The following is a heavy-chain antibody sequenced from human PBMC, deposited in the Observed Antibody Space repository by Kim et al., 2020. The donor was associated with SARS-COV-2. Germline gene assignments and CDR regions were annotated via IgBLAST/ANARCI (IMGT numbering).Heavy chain of an antibody. CDR3: ARDAFWSGYTLNWFDP. CDR1: GYTFTSYG. CDR2: ISAYNGNT. J-gene: IGHJ5*02. D-gene: IGHD3-3*01. Sequence: ASVKVSCKASGYTFTSYGISWVRQAPGQGLEWMGWISAYNGNTNYAQKLQGRVTMTTDTSTSTAYMELRSLRSDDTAVYYCARDAFWSGYTLNWFDPWGQGTLVTVSS. V-gene: IGHV1-18*01.